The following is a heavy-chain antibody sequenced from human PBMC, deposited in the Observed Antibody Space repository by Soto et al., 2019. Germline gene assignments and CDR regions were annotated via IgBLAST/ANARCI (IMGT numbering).Heavy chain of an antibody. CDR1: GYTLTELS. CDR2: FDPEDGET. D-gene: IGHD4-4*01. Sequence: ASVKVSCKVSGYTLTELSMHWVRQAPGKGLEWMGGFDPEDGETIYAQKFQGRVTMTEDTSTDTAYMELSSLRSEDTAVYYCATVTTVTQEVVSKSLGYYYYMDVWGKGTTVTVSS. V-gene: IGHV1-24*01. J-gene: IGHJ6*03. CDR3: ATVTTVTQEVVSKSLGYYYYMDV.